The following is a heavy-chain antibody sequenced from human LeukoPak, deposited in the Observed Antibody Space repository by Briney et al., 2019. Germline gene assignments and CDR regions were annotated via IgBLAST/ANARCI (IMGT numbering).Heavy chain of an antibody. J-gene: IGHJ4*02. Sequence: GGSLRLSCAASGFTFNRNVMGWVRQAPGKGLEWVSAIIDDGSSTYYADSVKGRSSISRDNSKNTVYLQMNSLRAEDTAIYYCAKPHDSGWWMFDYWGQGTLVTVSS. V-gene: IGHV3-23*01. CDR3: AKPHDSGWWMFDY. CDR2: IIDDGSST. CDR1: GFTFNRNV. D-gene: IGHD6-13*01.